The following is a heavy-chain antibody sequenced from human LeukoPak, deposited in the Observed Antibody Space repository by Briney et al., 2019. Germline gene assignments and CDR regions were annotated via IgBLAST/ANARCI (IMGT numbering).Heavy chain of an antibody. V-gene: IGHV4-39*01. CDR3: ARTVSSRGRTYYYGSGRSWFDP. CDR2: INHSGST. D-gene: IGHD3-10*01. J-gene: IGHJ5*02. Sequence: SETLSLTCTVSGDSISSTSYYWDWIRQPPGKGLEWIGEINHSGSTNYNPSLKSRVTISVDTSKNQFSLKLSSVTAADTAVYYCARTVSSRGRTYYYGSGRSWFDPWGQGTLVTVSS. CDR1: GDSISSTSYY.